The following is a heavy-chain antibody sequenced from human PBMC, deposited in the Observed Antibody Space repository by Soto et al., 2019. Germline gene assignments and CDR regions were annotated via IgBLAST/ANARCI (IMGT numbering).Heavy chain of an antibody. CDR2: ISGSGGST. V-gene: IGHV3-23*01. CDR1: GFTFSSYA. Sequence: GGSLRLSCAASGFTFSSYAMSWVRQAPGKGLEWVSAISGSGGSTYYADSVKGRFTISRDNSKNALYLQMNSLRAEDTAVYYCAKDLSWNNYYYGMDVWGQGTTVTSP. CDR3: AKDLSWNNYYYGMDV. D-gene: IGHD1-1*01. J-gene: IGHJ6*02.